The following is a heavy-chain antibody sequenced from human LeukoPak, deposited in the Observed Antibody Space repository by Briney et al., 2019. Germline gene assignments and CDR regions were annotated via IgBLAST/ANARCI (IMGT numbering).Heavy chain of an antibody. CDR2: INSDGSST. CDR1: GFTFSSYW. D-gene: IGHD3-10*01. V-gene: IGHV3-74*01. J-gene: IGHJ4*02. Sequence: GGSLRLSCAASGFTFSSYWMHWVRQAPGKGLVWVSRINSDGSSTGYADSVKGRFTISRDNAKNTLYLQMNSLRAEDTAVYYCARITMVRGVISFGYWGQGTLVTVSS. CDR3: ARITMVRGVISFGY.